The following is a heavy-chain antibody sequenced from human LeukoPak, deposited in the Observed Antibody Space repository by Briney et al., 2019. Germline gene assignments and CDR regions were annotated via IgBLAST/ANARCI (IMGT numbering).Heavy chain of an antibody. Sequence: GGSLRLSCAASGFTFSSYWMSWVRQAPGKGLEWVSVIYSGGSTYYADSVKGRFTISRDNSKNTLYLQMNSLRAEDTAVYYCARDCSTSCYTPSGEWYYGMDVWGQGTTVTVSS. CDR3: ARDCSTSCYTPSGEWYYGMDV. D-gene: IGHD2-2*02. V-gene: IGHV3-66*01. J-gene: IGHJ6*02. CDR1: GFTFSSYW. CDR2: IYSGGST.